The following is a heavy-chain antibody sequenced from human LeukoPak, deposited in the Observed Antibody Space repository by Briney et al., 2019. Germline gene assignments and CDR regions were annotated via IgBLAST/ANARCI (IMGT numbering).Heavy chain of an antibody. CDR1: GGSISSHC. V-gene: IGHV4-59*11. Sequence: PSETLSLTCTVSGGSISSHCWSWIRQPPGKGLEWIGYIYYSGSTNYNPSLKSRVTISVDTTKNQFSLKLSSVTAADTAVYYCAREKLELRLWGQGTLVTVSS. CDR2: IYYSGST. D-gene: IGHD1-7*01. CDR3: AREKLELRL. J-gene: IGHJ4*02.